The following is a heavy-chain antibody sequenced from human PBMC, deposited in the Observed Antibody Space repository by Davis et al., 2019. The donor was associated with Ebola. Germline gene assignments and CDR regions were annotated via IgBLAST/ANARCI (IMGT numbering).Heavy chain of an antibody. D-gene: IGHD4/OR15-4a*01. CDR3: ARGVDYGFDI. V-gene: IGHV3-11*04. J-gene: IGHJ4*02. Sequence: GESLKISCAASGFAFGDYYISWVRQAPGKGLEWISYISSSGNTINYEDSVKGRFTIARDNTKNSLHLQMNSLRDEDRAVYYCARGVDYGFDIWGQGTLVTVST. CDR1: GFAFGDYY. CDR2: ISSSGNTI.